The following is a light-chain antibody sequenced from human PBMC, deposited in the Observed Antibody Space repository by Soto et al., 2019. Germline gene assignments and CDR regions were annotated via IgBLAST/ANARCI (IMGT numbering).Light chain of an antibody. CDR3: QQYGSSRT. CDR1: QSVGTN. J-gene: IGKJ1*01. CDR2: DAS. Sequence: EIVWTQSPATLSLSPGERATLSCRASQSVGTNLAWYQQKPGQAPRLLIYDASNRATGIPDRFSGGGSGTDFTLTISRLEPEDFAVYYCQQYGSSRTFGQGTK. V-gene: IGKV3-20*01.